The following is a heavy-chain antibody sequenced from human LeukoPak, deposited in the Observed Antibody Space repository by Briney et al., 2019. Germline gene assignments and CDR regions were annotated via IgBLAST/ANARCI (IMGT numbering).Heavy chain of an antibody. J-gene: IGHJ4*02. CDR3: AKDYGDYEDFDY. CDR1: GFTFSSYG. Sequence: GGSLRLSCAASGFTFSSYGMHWVRQAPGKGLEWVAFIRYDGSNKYYADSVKGRFTISRDNSKNTLYLQMNSLRAEDTAVYYCAKDYGDYEDFDYWGQGTLVTVSS. D-gene: IGHD4-17*01. CDR2: IRYDGSNK. V-gene: IGHV3-30*02.